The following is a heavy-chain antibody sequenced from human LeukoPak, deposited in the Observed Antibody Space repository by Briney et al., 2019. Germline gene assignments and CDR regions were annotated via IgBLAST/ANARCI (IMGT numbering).Heavy chain of an antibody. D-gene: IGHD3-16*01. CDR3: VKDRYVDY. Sequence: GGSLILSCLASGFSFTSHMHWVRQAPGKGLEYVSSININGGSTYYADSVKGRFTISRDNSKDTLYLQMSSLRAEDTAVYYCVKDRYVDYWGQGTLVTVSS. J-gene: IGHJ4*02. V-gene: IGHV3-64D*09. CDR1: GFSFTSH. CDR2: ININGGST.